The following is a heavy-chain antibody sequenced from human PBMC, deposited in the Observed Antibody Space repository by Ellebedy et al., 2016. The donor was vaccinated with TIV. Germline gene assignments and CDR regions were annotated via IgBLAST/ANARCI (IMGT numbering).Heavy chain of an antibody. CDR2: ISSSSSYI. J-gene: IGHJ4*02. D-gene: IGHD2-15*01. CDR1: GFTFSSYA. CDR3: ARAPRWSGDLDY. V-gene: IGHV3-21*01. Sequence: GGSLRLSCAASGFTFSSYAMHWVRQAPGKGLEWVSSISSSSSYIYYADSVKGRFTISRDNAKNSLYLQMNSLRVEDTAVYHCARAPRWSGDLDYWGQGTLVTVSS.